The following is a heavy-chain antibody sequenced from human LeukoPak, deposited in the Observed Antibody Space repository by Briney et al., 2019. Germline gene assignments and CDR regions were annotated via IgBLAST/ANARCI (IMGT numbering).Heavy chain of an antibody. D-gene: IGHD5-24*01. Sequence: PGGSLRLSCAASGFTFSSYEMNWVRQAPGKGLEWVSYISSSGSTIYYADSVKGRFTISRDNAKNSLYLQMNNLRAEDTAVYYCARDLGGDGYNRFDYWGQGTLVTVSS. CDR3: ARDLGGDGYNRFDY. CDR1: GFTFSSYE. CDR2: ISSSGSTI. V-gene: IGHV3-48*03. J-gene: IGHJ4*02.